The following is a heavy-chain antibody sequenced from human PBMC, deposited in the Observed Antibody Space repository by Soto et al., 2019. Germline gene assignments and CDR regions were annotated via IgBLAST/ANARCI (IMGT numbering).Heavy chain of an antibody. V-gene: IGHV4-39*07. D-gene: IGHD4-17*01. Sequence: SETLSLTCIVSDGSITSNSHHWRWIRQPPGKGLESIGNIYYDVNTYYNPSLKSRVAISVDRSNNQFSLKLSSVTEADTPVYFFRRSQTTVNSYDYWGQGTLVPVSA. CDR3: RRSQTTVNSYDY. CDR1: DGSITSNSHH. J-gene: IGHJ4*02. CDR2: IYYDVNT.